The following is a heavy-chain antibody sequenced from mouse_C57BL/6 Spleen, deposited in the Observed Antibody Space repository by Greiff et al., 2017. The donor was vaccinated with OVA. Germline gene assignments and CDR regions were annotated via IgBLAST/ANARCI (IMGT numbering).Heavy chain of an antibody. CDR3: ASNYDAMDY. CDR1: GFTFSDYY. V-gene: IGHV5-12*01. J-gene: IGHJ4*01. Sequence: DVMLVESGGGLVQPGGSLKLSCAASGFTFSDYYMYWVRQTPEKRLEWVAYISNGGGSTYYPDTVKGRFTISRDNAKNTLYLQMSRLKSEDTAMYYCASNYDAMDYWGQGTSVTVSS. CDR2: ISNGGGST.